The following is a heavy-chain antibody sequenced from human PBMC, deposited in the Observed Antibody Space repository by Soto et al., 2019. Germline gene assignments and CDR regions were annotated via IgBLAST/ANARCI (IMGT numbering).Heavy chain of an antibody. J-gene: IGHJ6*02. CDR2: IDWDDDK. V-gene: IGHV2-70*01. Sequence: VSGPTLVNPTQTLTLTCTFSGFSLSTSGMCVSWIRQPPGKALEWLALIDWDDDKYYSTSLKTRLTISKDTSKNQVVLTMTNMDPVDTATYYCARTPADIVVVPAANTYYYYGMDVWGQGTTVTVSS. CDR1: GFSLSTSGMC. D-gene: IGHD2-2*01. CDR3: ARTPADIVVVPAANTYYYYGMDV.